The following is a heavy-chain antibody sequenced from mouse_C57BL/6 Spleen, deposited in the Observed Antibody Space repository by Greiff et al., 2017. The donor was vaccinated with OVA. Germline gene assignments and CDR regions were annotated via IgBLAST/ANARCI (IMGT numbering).Heavy chain of an antibody. CDR1: GYSITSGYY. Sequence: EVKLMESGPGLVKPSQSLSLTCSVTGYSITSGYYWNWIRQLPGNQQEWMDYISYDGSNNYNQSLKNRISITRDTTKNQFFLKLNSVTTEDTATYYCARGGNYGYFDDWGQGTTLTVSS. CDR2: ISYDGSN. CDR3: ARGGNYGYFDD. J-gene: IGHJ2*01. V-gene: IGHV3-6*01. D-gene: IGHD2-1*01.